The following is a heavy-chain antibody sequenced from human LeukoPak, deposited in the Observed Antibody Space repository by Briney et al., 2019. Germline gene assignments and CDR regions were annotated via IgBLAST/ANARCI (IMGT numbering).Heavy chain of an antibody. CDR2: IIPIFGTA. CDR3: ARLPLQLCPTGYFDY. CDR1: GGTFSSYA. V-gene: IGHV1-69*13. J-gene: IGHJ4*02. D-gene: IGHD5-18*01. Sequence: SVKVSCKASGGTFSSYAISWVRQAPGQGLEWMGGIIPIFGTANYAQKFQGRVTITADESTSTAYMELSSLRSEDTAVYYCARLPLQLCPTGYFDYWGQGTLVTVSS.